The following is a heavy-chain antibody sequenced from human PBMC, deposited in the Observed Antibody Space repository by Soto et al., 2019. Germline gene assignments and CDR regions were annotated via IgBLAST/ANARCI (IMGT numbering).Heavy chain of an antibody. CDR3: VRDIWFGDYKYFDL. J-gene: IGHJ2*01. CDR2: IENGGSNI. D-gene: IGHD3-10*01. Sequence: QVQLVESGGGVVQPGRSLRLSCAATGLTLSIHGIHWVRQAPGKGLEWVAFIENGGSNIYYADSVKGRFTVSRDNSKNTVYLQMNSLGAEDMAVYHCVRDIWFGDYKYFDLWGRGTLVTVSS. CDR1: GLTLSIHG. V-gene: IGHV3-33*01.